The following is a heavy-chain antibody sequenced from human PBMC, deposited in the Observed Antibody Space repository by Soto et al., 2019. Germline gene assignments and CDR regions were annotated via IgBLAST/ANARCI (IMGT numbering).Heavy chain of an antibody. J-gene: IGHJ4*02. Sequence: QVQLQESGPGLVKTSQTLSLTCIVSGGSISSGGYYWSWIRQHPGKGLEWIGYIYYSGSTYYNPSLKSRITISEDTSKNQFSLRLSSVTAADTAVYYCAREGHSDISGYFFDYWGRGTLVTVSS. CDR2: IYYSGST. CDR3: AREGHSDISGYFFDY. V-gene: IGHV4-31*03. D-gene: IGHD3-22*01. CDR1: GGSISSGGYY.